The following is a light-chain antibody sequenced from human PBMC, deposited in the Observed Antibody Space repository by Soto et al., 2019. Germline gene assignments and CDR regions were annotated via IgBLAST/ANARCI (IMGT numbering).Light chain of an antibody. V-gene: IGLV1-47*01. CDR1: SSKIGSNY. Sequence: QSVLTQPPPASGTPGQRVTISFSGGSSKIGSNYVYWYQQLPGTAPKLLIYRNNQRPSGVPDRFSGSKSGTSASLAISGLRSEDEADYYCAAWDDSLSGLYVFGTGTKVTVL. CDR2: RNN. CDR3: AAWDDSLSGLYV. J-gene: IGLJ1*01.